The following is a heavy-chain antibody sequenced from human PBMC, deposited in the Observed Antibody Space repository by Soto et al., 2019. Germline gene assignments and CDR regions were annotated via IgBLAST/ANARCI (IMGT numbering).Heavy chain of an antibody. CDR2: IYHSGST. V-gene: IGHV4-4*02. D-gene: IGHD1-26*01. Sequence: QVQLQESGPGLVKPSGTLSLTCAVSGGSISSSNWWSWVRQPPGKGLEWIGEIYHSGSTNYNPPLKSRVTISVDKSKNQFSLRLTSVTAADTTVYYCARVSGSYYYGMDVWGQGTTVTVSS. CDR3: ARVSGSYYYGMDV. J-gene: IGHJ6*02. CDR1: GGSISSSNW.